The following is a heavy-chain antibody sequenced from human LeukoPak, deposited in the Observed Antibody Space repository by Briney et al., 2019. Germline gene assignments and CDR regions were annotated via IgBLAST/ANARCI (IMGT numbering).Heavy chain of an antibody. V-gene: IGHV4-4*07. D-gene: IGHD5-18*01. J-gene: IGHJ4*02. CDR2: IYSSGRT. CDR1: GATISAYH. CDR3: ARDYSYPDY. Sequence: SETLSLTCSVSGATISAYHWSWIRQPAGKGLEWIGRIYSSGRTNYIPSLKSRLTMSVDTSKNQFSLKLNSVTAADTAVYYCARDYSYPDYWGQGTLVTVSS.